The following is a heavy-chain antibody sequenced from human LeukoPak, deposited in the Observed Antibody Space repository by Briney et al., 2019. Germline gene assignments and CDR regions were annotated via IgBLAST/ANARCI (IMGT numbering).Heavy chain of an antibody. D-gene: IGHD2-2*01. J-gene: IGHJ6*02. V-gene: IGHV3-21*01. CDR3: ARQAGPAAIDYYYYGMDV. CDR2: ISSSSSYI. CDR1: GFTFSSYS. Sequence: GSLRLSCAASGFTFSSYSMNWVRQAPGKGLEWVSSISSSSSYIYYADSVKGRFTISRDNAKNSLYLQMNSLRAEDTAVYYCARQAGPAAIDYYYYGMDVWGQGTTVTVSS.